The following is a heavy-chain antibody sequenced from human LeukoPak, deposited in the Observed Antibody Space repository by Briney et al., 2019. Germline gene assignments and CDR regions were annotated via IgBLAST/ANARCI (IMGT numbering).Heavy chain of an antibody. CDR3: ARDYDSRFRYFDINYYYYMDV. Sequence: GSSVKVSCKASGGTFSSYAISWVRQAPGQGLEWMGGIIPIFGTANYAQKFQGRVTITTDESTSTAYMELSSLRSEDTAVYYCARDYDSRFRYFDINYYYYMDVWGKGTTVTDSS. CDR2: IIPIFGTA. J-gene: IGHJ6*03. D-gene: IGHD3-9*01. CDR1: GGTFSSYA. V-gene: IGHV1-69*05.